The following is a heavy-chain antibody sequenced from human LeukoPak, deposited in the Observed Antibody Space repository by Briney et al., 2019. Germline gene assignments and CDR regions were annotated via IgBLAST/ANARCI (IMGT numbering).Heavy chain of an antibody. D-gene: IGHD2-2*01. Sequence: GGSLRLSCAASGFTFSSYDMHWVRQATGKGLEWVSAIGTAGDTYYPGSVKGRFTISRENAKNSLYLQMNSLRAGDTAVYYCARGSLYCSSTSCPDFDYWGQGTLVTVSS. V-gene: IGHV3-13*01. J-gene: IGHJ4*02. CDR1: GFTFSSYD. CDR2: IGTAGDT. CDR3: ARGSLYCSSTSCPDFDY.